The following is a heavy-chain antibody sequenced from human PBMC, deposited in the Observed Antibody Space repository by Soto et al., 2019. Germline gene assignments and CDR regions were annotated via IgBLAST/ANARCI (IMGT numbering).Heavy chain of an antibody. V-gene: IGHV4-39*01. J-gene: IGHJ6*02. CDR2: IYYSGST. Sequence: SATLALTCTVSGGSISSSSYYWGWIRQPPGKGLEWIGSIYYSGSTYYNPSLKSRVTISVDTSKNQFSLKLSSVTAADTAVYYCELEVNYGMDVWGQGTTVTVSS. CDR3: ELEVNYGMDV. CDR1: GGSISSSSYY.